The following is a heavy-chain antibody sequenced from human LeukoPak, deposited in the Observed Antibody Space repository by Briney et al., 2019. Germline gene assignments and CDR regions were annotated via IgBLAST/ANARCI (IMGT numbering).Heavy chain of an antibody. D-gene: IGHD3-10*01. J-gene: IGHJ5*02. V-gene: IGHV4-4*07. CDR3: ARDREYYYGSGSYYMFDP. Sequence: SETLSLTCTVSGGSISSYYWGWIRQPAGKGLEWIGRIYTSGSTNYNPSLKSRVTMSVDTSKNQFSLKLSSVTAADTAVYYCARDREYYYGSGSYYMFDPWGQGTLVTVSS. CDR2: IYTSGST. CDR1: GGSISSYY.